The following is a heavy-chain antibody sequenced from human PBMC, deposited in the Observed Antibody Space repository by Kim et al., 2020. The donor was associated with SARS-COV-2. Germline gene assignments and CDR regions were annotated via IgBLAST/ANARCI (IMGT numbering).Heavy chain of an antibody. CDR3: ARPSYTGSYRHAFDI. D-gene: IGHD1-26*01. V-gene: IGHV4-59*08. J-gene: IGHJ3*02. CDR1: GGSMTDYY. CDR2: IPDTGST. Sequence: SETLSLTCTVSGGSMTDYYWSWIRQPPGKGLEWIGYIPDTGSTSYNPSLQSRVTISVDTSTNQFSLRLRSVTAADTAVYYCARPSYTGSYRHAFDIWGRG.